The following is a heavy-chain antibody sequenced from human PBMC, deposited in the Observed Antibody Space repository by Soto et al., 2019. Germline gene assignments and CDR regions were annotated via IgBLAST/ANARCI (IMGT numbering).Heavy chain of an antibody. CDR1: GYTFTGDY. D-gene: IGHD3-10*01. V-gene: IGHV1-18*04. Sequence: ASVKVSCKASGYTFTGDYMHWVRQAPGQGLEGMVCGSGYNGNTNYAQKLQGRVTMTTDTSTSTAYMELRSLTSDDTAVYYCASATITMIRGVTYYYYGMDVWGQGTTVTVSS. J-gene: IGHJ6*02. CDR3: ASATITMIRGVTYYYYGMDV. CDR2: GSGYNGNT.